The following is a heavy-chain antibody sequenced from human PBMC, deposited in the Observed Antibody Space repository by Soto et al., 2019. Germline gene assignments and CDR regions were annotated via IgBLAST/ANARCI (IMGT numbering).Heavy chain of an antibody. Sequence: QVQLQQWGAGLLKPSETLSLTCTVYGGSFSRYHWNWIRQAPGKGLEWIGEIHHNGGTNYSPSLEGRVTISVYTSKNEFSLKLRSVTAADTAVYYCARGYGEEWPTSDFWGQGTLVTVSS. CDR1: GGSFSRYH. D-gene: IGHD3-10*01. J-gene: IGHJ4*02. V-gene: IGHV4-34*01. CDR3: ARGYGEEWPTSDF. CDR2: IHHNGGT.